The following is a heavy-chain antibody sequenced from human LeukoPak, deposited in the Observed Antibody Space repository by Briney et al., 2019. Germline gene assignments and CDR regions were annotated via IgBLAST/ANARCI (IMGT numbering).Heavy chain of an antibody. CDR3: ARGIAGRIATFGVIRGGYFDY. CDR1: GFTFSNFG. CDR2: IGSSATIT. V-gene: IGHV3-48*01. D-gene: IGHD3-3*01. J-gene: IGHJ4*02. Sequence: PGGSLRLSCAASGFTFSNFGLNWVRQAAGRGLEWVSYIGSSATITNYADAVEGRFTISRDNAAKSLYLQMDSLRVEDTAVYYCARGIAGRIATFGVIRGGYFDYWGQGTLVAVSS.